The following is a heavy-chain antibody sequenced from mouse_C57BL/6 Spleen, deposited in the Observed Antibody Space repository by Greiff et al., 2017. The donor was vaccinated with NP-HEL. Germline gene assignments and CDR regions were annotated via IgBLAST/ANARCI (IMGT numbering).Heavy chain of an antibody. V-gene: IGHV1-26*01. CDR3: ARRRGPHYYGSSGAMDY. J-gene: IGHJ4*01. Sequence: EVQLQQSGPELVKPGASVKISCKASGYTFTDYYMNWVKQSHGKSLEWIGDINPNNGGTSYNQKFKGKATLTVDKSSSTAYMELRSLTSEDSAVYYCARRRGPHYYGSSGAMDYWGQGTSVTVSS. CDR1: GYTFTDYY. CDR2: INPNNGGT. D-gene: IGHD1-1*01.